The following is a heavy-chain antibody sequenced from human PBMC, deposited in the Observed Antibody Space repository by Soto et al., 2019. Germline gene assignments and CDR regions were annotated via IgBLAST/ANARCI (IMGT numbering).Heavy chain of an antibody. CDR2: ISYDGSNK. CDR1: GYTFSSYG. Sequence: PGGSLRLSCAASGYTFSSYGMHWVRQAPGKGLEWVAVISYDGSNKYYADSVKGRFTISRDNSKNTLYLQMNSLRAEDTAVYYCAKARHYGSGSYYDYYYYGMDVWGQGTTVTVSS. V-gene: IGHV3-30*18. CDR3: AKARHYGSGSYYDYYYYGMDV. J-gene: IGHJ6*02. D-gene: IGHD3-10*01.